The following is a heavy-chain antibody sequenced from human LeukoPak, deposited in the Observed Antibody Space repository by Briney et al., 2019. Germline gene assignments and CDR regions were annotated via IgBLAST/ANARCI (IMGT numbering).Heavy chain of an antibody. CDR3: AKGGLLGYCSSTSCYAVDY. CDR1: GGSFSGYY. Sequence: SETLSLTCAVYGGSFSGYYWSWIRQPPGKGLEWIGEINHSGSTNYNPSLKSRVTISVDTSKNQFSLKLSSVTAADTAVYYCAKGGLLGYCSSTSCYAVDYWGQGTLVTVSS. D-gene: IGHD2-2*01. CDR2: INHSGST. J-gene: IGHJ4*02. V-gene: IGHV4-34*01.